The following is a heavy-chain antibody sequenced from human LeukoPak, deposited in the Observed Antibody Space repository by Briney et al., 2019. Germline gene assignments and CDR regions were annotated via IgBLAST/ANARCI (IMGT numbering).Heavy chain of an antibody. CDR2: ISNDGSNK. CDR3: VRDRTTVTRGSFAY. D-gene: IGHD4-17*01. Sequence: GGSLRLSCAASGFTFSIYDMHWVRQAPGKGQKWVAVISNDGSNKYYADSVKGRFTVSRDTSKNTLYLQMNSLRAEDTAVYYCVRDRTTVTRGSFAYWGQGTLVTVSS. CDR1: GFTFSIYD. V-gene: IGHV3-30-3*01. J-gene: IGHJ4*02.